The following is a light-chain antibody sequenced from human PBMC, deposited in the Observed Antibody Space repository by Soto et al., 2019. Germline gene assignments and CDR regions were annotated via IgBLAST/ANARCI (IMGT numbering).Light chain of an antibody. CDR1: STDVGANNY. CDR3: YPHVDGTTGV. J-gene: IGLJ2*01. Sequence: QSALTQPASVSGSPGQSITISCTGTSTDVGANNYVSWYQQHTGRAPKVMIYDVTNRPSGVSNRFSGSKSGNTASLTISGLQAEDEADYYCYPHVDGTTGVFGGGTKLTVL. V-gene: IGLV2-14*01. CDR2: DVT.